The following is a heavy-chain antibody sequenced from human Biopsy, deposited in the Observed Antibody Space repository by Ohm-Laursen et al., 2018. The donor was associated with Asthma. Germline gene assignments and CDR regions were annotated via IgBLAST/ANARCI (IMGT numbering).Heavy chain of an antibody. CDR1: LVTSTTFV. Sequence: SLVTSTTFVIGSGRHTPGGGAGWVGGIYIVFGTTTYPQKFPDRAPNTADDSTSTVYMELISLRSEDTAVYYWARIAGCYSSRTCYSLDFWGQGTLVTVSS. CDR3: ARIAGCYSSRTCYSLDF. D-gene: IGHD2-2*01. CDR2: IYIVFGTT. J-gene: IGHJ4*02. V-gene: IGHV1-69*01.